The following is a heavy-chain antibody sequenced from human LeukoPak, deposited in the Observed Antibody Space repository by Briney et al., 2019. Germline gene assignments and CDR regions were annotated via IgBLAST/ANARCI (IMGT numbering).Heavy chain of an antibody. D-gene: IGHD2-8*01. V-gene: IGHV1-69*13. J-gene: IGHJ6*02. Sequence: SVKVSCKASGGTFSSYAISWVRQAPGQGLEWMGGIIPIFGTANYAQKFQGRVTITADESTSTAYMELSSLRSEDTAVYYCASHRYCTNGVCYLPYYYYYGMDVWGQGTTVTVSS. CDR1: GGTFSSYA. CDR3: ASHRYCTNGVCYLPYYYYYGMDV. CDR2: IIPIFGTA.